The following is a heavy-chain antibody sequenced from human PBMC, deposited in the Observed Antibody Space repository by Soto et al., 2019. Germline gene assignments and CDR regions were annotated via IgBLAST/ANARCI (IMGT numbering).Heavy chain of an antibody. V-gene: IGHV4-59*01. J-gene: IGHJ3*02. CDR1: GGSISSYY. D-gene: IGHD3-22*01. CDR3: ATDYYYDSSGYRTRNDAFDI. Sequence: SETLSLTCTVSGGSISSYYWSWIRQPPGKGLEWIGYIYYSGSTNYNTSLKSRVTISVDTSKNQFSLKLSSVTAADTAVYYCATDYYYDSSGYRTRNDAFDIWGQGTMVTVSS. CDR2: IYYSGST.